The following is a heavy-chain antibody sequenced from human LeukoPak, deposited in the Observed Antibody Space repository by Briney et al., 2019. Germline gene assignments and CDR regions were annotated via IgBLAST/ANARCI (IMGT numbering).Heavy chain of an antibody. J-gene: IGHJ4*02. CDR1: NASISSNTYY. Sequence: KSSETLSLTCTVSNASISSNTYYRAWIRQPPGKGLEYIGSINHRGSTYYNPSLKSRVTLSVDTSKNQFSLKLNSVTAADTAVYYCATYKYDYVWGNQHFDYWGQGTLVAVSS. CDR3: ATYKYDYVWGNQHFDY. CDR2: INHRGST. V-gene: IGHV4-39*07. D-gene: IGHD3-16*01.